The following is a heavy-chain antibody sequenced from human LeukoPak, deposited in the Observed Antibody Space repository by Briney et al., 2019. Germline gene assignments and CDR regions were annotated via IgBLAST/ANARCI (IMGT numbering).Heavy chain of an antibody. CDR3: ARNTDRDAYMAS. D-gene: IGHD5-24*01. Sequence: GGSLRLSCEASGFTLSSYWMSWVRQAPGKGLEWVANIKQDGSQTHYVDFVKGRFTISRDNAKNSLYLKLNSLRAEDTAVYYCARNTDRDAYMASWGQGTLVTVSS. CDR2: IKQDGSQT. J-gene: IGHJ5*02. V-gene: IGHV3-7*01. CDR1: GFTLSSYW.